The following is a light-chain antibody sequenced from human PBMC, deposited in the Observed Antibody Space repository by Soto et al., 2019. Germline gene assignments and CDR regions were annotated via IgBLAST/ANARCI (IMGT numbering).Light chain of an antibody. CDR2: DVS. J-gene: IGLJ1*01. V-gene: IGLV2-14*01. CDR1: SGGVGAYNY. CDR3: CSYTSSSTYV. Sequence: QSVLTQPASVSGSPGQSIAISCTGSSGGVGAYNYVSWYQQYSGKAPKLMIYDVSNRPSGVSDRFSGSKSGNTASLTISGLQAEDEADYYCCSYTSSSTYVFGTGTKVTVL.